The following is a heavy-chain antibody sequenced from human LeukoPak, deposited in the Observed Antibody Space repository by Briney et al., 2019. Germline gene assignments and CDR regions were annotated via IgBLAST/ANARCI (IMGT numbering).Heavy chain of an antibody. CDR2: IIPIFGTA. J-gene: IGHJ5*02. CDR3: ARGYCSSTSCYRRFGWFDP. CDR1: GGTFSSYA. Sequence: SVKVSCKASGGTFSSYAISWVRQAPGQGLEWMGRIIPIFGTANYAQKFQGRVTITTDESTSTAYMELSSLRSEDTAAYYCARGYCSSTSCYRRFGWFDPWGQGTLVTVSS. D-gene: IGHD2-2*01. V-gene: IGHV1-69*05.